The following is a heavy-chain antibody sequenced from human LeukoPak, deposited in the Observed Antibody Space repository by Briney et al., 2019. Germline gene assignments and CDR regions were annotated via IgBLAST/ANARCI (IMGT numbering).Heavy chain of an antibody. Sequence: ASVKVSCKASGYTFTSYYMHWVRQAPGQGLEWMGIINPSGGSTSYAQKFQGRVTMTRDMSTSTVYMELSSLRSEDTAVYYCARDLVVVAASFGKIDYYYYYMDGWGKGTTVTVSS. CDR3: ARDLVVVAASFGKIDYYYYYMDG. D-gene: IGHD2-15*01. J-gene: IGHJ6*03. V-gene: IGHV1-46*01. CDR2: INPSGGST. CDR1: GYTFTSYY.